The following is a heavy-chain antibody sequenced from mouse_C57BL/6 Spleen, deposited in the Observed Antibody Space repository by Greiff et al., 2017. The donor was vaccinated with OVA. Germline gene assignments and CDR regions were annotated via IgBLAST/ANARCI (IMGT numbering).Heavy chain of an antibody. CDR3: ARRAPSDYYAMDY. CDR2: IYWDDDK. CDR1: GFPLTTFGMG. V-gene: IGHV8-12*01. Sequence: QVPLKVSGPGILQPAQTLSLSCSFSGFPLTTFGMGLSWIVQPSGKGLGWLPPIYWDDDKRYNPSLKTRLTISKDTSRNQVFLKITSVDTADTATYYCARRAPSDYYAMDYWGQGTSVTVSS. J-gene: IGHJ4*01.